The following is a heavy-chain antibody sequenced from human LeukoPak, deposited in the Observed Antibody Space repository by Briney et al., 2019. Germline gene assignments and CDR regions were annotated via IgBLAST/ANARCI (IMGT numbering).Heavy chain of an antibody. CDR1: GFIFPNAF. CDR2: IKSNSDGGAI. J-gene: IGHJ4*02. D-gene: IGHD2-15*01. CDR3: AKDYQIVRRYFDY. Sequence: GGSLRLSCAASGFIFPNAFMDWVRQAPGKGLEWVGRIKSNSDGGAIDYAAPVKGRFTISRDDSKNTLYLQMNSLKAEDTAVYYCAKDYQIVRRYFDYWGQGTLVTVSS. V-gene: IGHV3-15*01.